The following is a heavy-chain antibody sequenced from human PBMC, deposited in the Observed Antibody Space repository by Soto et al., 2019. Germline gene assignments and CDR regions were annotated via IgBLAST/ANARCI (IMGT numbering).Heavy chain of an antibody. D-gene: IGHD2-15*01. CDR3: ARGPRGPVAATGY. CDR1: GYTFTSYD. V-gene: IGHV1-8*01. Sequence: QVQLVQSGAEVKKPGASVKVSCKASGYTFTSYDINWVRQATGQGLEWMGWMNPNSGNTGYAQKFQGRVTMTRNTAISTAYRGLSSLRSADTAVYYWARGPRGPVAATGYWGQGPLVTVSS. J-gene: IGHJ4*02. CDR2: MNPNSGNT.